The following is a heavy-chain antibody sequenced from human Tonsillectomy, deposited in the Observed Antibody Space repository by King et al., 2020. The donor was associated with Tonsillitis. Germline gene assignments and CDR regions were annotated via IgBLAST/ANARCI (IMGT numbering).Heavy chain of an antibody. J-gene: IGHJ4*02. V-gene: IGHV5-51*01. Sequence: IGWGRQMPGKGLEWMEMVYPGDSDTKYSPAFKGQVTISADKSITTAYLQWSSLKASDTAIYYCARHAVRDSSEYYSDYCAQGPMVTVSS. D-gene: IGHD3-22*01. CDR3: ARHAVRDSSEYYSDY. CDR2: VYPGDSDT.